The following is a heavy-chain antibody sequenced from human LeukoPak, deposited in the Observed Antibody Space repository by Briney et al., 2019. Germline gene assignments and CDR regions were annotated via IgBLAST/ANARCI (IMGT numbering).Heavy chain of an antibody. Sequence: SETLSLTCTVSGGSIGTNYWTWIRQPAGKGMEWIGRIDASGSTTYNPSLNSRITMTVDTSRNQFSLNLNSLTVADTAVYFCARVADRFGYNYGIDEYFDYWGQGALVTVSS. CDR3: ARVADRFGYNYGIDEYFDY. V-gene: IGHV4-4*07. D-gene: IGHD5-18*01. J-gene: IGHJ4*02. CDR2: IDASGST. CDR1: GGSIGTNY.